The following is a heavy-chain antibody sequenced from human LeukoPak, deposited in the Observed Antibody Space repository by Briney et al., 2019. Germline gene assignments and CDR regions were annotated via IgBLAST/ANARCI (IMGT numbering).Heavy chain of an antibody. J-gene: IGHJ4*02. Sequence: PGESLKISCKGSGYSFTSYWIGWVRQLPGKGLEWMGIIYPGDSDARYSPSFQGQVTISADKSISTAYLQWSSLKASDTAIYYCAKSGVGRMYGDYLDYFDYWGQGTLVTVSS. CDR3: AKSGVGRMYGDYLDYFDY. CDR2: IYPGDSDA. CDR1: GYSFTSYW. V-gene: IGHV5-51*01. D-gene: IGHD4-17*01.